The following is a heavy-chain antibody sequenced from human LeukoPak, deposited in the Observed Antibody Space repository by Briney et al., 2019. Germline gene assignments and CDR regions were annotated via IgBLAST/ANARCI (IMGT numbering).Heavy chain of an antibody. D-gene: IGHD6-6*01. CDR2: IYTSGST. CDR1: GGSISSGSYY. CDR3: AREGYSSSPGNYFDY. Sequence: SQTLSLTCTVSGGSISSGSYYWSWIRQPAGKGLEWIGRIYTSGSTNYNPSLKSRVTISVDTSKNQFSLKLSSVTAADTAVYYCAREGYSSSPGNYFDYWGQGTLVTVSS. V-gene: IGHV4-61*02. J-gene: IGHJ4*02.